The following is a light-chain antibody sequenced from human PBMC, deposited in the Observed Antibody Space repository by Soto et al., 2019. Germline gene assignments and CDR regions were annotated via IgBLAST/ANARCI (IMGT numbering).Light chain of an antibody. J-gene: IGKJ2*01. CDR2: DAS. CDR1: QSISSW. Sequence: DIQMTQSPSTLSASVGDRVTITCRASQSISSWLAWYQQKPGKAPKLLIYDASSLESGVPSRFSGSGSGTEFTLTISSLQPDDFATYYCKQYHPGYTFGQGTKLEIK. CDR3: KQYHPGYT. V-gene: IGKV1-5*01.